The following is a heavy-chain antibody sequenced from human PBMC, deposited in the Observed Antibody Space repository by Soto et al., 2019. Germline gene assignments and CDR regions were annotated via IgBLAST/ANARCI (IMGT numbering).Heavy chain of an antibody. CDR3: ARVPKRRDGYNFDS. D-gene: IGHD5-12*01. J-gene: IGHJ4*02. Sequence: QVQLVESGGGLVEPGGSLRLSCSASGFIFTDYSMTWIRQAPGKGLEWVSYISNGDETTQYADSVKGRFSVSRDNAKKVLFRQMTSLRVDDTAVYYCARVPKRRDGYNFDSWGRGALVTVSS. CDR2: ISNGDETT. V-gene: IGHV3-11*01. CDR1: GFIFTDYS.